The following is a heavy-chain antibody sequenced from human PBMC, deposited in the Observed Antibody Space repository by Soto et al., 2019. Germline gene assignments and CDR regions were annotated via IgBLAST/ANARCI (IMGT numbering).Heavy chain of an antibody. Sequence: PSDTLSLTCSVSGVSVGSGSFYWSWMLQPPGKGLEWIGFIYNTETFNYNPSLKSRVTLSLDASKHQFSLKLSSVTAADTAVYYCARVPLRYSSSHNFDSWGQGALVTVSS. V-gene: IGHV4-61*01. J-gene: IGHJ4*02. CDR3: ARVPLRYSSSHNFDS. CDR1: GVSVGSGSFY. CDR2: IYNTETF. D-gene: IGHD6-19*01.